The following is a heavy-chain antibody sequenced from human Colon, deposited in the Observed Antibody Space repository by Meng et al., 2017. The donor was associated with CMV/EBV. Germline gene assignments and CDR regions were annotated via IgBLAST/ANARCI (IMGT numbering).Heavy chain of an antibody. Sequence: GESLKISCAASGFTFSSYSMNWVRQAPGKGLEWVSSISSSSSYIYYADSVKGRFTISRDNAKNSLYLQMNSLRAEDTAVYYCARDAFYSNYGDWYYYYYGMDVRGQGTTVTVSS. V-gene: IGHV3-21*01. CDR3: ARDAFYSNYGDWYYYYYGMDV. CDR2: ISSSSSYI. D-gene: IGHD4-11*01. CDR1: GFTFSSYS. J-gene: IGHJ6*02.